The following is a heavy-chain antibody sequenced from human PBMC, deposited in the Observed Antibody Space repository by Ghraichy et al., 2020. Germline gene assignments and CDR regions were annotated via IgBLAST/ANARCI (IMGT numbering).Heavy chain of an antibody. CDR2: IYYSGST. V-gene: IGHV4-59*01. D-gene: IGHD3-22*01. J-gene: IGHJ4*02. CDR1: GGSISSYY. Sequence: SETLSLTCTVSGGSISSYYWSWIRQPPGKGLEWIGYIYYSGSTNYNPSLKSRVTISVDTSKNQFSLKLSSVTAADTAVYYCARFVVVIAELGGYFDYWGQGTLVTVSS. CDR3: ARFVVVIAELGGYFDY.